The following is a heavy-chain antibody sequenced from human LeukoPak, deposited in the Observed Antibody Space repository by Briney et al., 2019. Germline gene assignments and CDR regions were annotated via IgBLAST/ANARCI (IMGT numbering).Heavy chain of an antibody. J-gene: IGHJ6*02. V-gene: IGHV1-2*04. CDR3: ARDPSSSWHPYYYYYGMDV. CDR1: GYTFTGYY. D-gene: IGHD6-13*01. CDR2: INPNSGGT. Sequence: ASVKVSCKASGYTFTGYYMHWVRQAPGQGLEWMGWINPNSGGTNYAQKFQGWVTMTRDTSISTAYMELSRLRSDDTAVYYCARDPSSSWHPYYYYYGMDVWGQGTTVTVSS.